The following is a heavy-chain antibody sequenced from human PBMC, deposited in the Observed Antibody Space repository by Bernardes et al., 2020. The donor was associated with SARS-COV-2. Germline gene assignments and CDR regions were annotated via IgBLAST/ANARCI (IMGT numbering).Heavy chain of an antibody. D-gene: IGHD1-1*01. CDR1: GFTFGDYA. Sequence: GGSLRLSCVASGFTFGDYAMHWLRRAPGEGLEWVSGISWNGDNRLYADSVRGRFTISRDNAKNSLYLQMNGLRAEDTAFYYCVKDQVLTMGYWFDPWGQGTLLTVSS. CDR2: ISWNGDNR. V-gene: IGHV3-9*01. J-gene: IGHJ5*02. CDR3: VKDQVLTMGYWFDP.